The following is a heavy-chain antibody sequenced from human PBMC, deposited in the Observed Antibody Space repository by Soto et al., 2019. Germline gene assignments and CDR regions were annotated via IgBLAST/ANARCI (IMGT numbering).Heavy chain of an antibody. CDR3: AHRRIGVSQWYYGDFDD. V-gene: IGHV2-5*02. D-gene: IGHD3-10*01. J-gene: IGHJ4*02. CDR1: GFSLSTSGVG. Sequence: GSGPTLVNPTQTLTLTCTFSGFSLSTSGVGVGWIRQPPGKALEWLAIIYWDDDKRYSPGLRSRLTITKDTSKNQVVLTMNNVDPVDTGTYFCAHRRIGVSQWYYGDFDDWGQGTPVTVAS. CDR2: IYWDDDK.